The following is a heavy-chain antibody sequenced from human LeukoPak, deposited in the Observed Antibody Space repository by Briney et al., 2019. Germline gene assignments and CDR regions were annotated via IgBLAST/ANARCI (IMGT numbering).Heavy chain of an antibody. J-gene: IGHJ6*03. Sequence: PSETLSLTCTVSGGSISSYYWSWIRQPPGKGLEWIGYIYYSGSTNYNPSLKSRVTISVDTSMNQFSLKLSSVTAADTAVYYCARTTEGGYTYDYFYYYYMDVWGKGTTVTISS. D-gene: IGHD5-18*01. V-gene: IGHV4-59*01. CDR2: IYYSGST. CDR1: GGSISSYY. CDR3: ARTTEGGYTYDYFYYYYMDV.